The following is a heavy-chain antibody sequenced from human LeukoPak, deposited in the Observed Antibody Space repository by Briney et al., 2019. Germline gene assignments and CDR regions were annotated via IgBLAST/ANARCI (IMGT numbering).Heavy chain of an antibody. J-gene: IGHJ4*02. Sequence: PGGSLRLSCAASGFTFSSYSMSWVRQAPGKGLEWVSSISRSSNYIYYADSVKGQFTISRDNAKNSLYLQINSLRAEDTSVYYCARGENNYGYYYFDYWGQGTLVTVSS. CDR1: GFTFSSYS. CDR3: ARGENNYGYYYFDY. V-gene: IGHV3-21*01. D-gene: IGHD5-24*01. CDR2: ISRSSNYI.